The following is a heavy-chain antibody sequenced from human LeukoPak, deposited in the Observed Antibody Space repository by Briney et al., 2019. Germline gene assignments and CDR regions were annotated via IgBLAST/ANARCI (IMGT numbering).Heavy chain of an antibody. CDR3: AREVYCSGGSCSYYFDY. V-gene: IGHV4-59*12. CDR1: GGSITNYY. J-gene: IGHJ4*02. Sequence: SETLSLTCTVSGGSITNYYWSWIRQPPGKGLEWIAFSYYNGNTNYNPSLKSRVTISVDMSKNQFSLKLSSVTAADTAVYYCAREVYCSGGSCSYYFDYWGQGTLVTVSS. CDR2: SYYNGNT. D-gene: IGHD2-15*01.